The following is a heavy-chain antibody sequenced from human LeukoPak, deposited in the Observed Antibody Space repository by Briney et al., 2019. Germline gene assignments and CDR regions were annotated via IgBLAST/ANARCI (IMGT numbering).Heavy chain of an antibody. V-gene: IGHV3-23*01. J-gene: IGHJ4*02. CDR1: GFGVSSNA. CDR2: ISGSGGST. CDR3: AKARVGLRPRGEFDY. Sequence: PGGSLRLSCEASGFGVSSNAMAWVRQAPGKGLEWVSAISGSGGSTYYADSVKGRFTISRDNSKNTLYLQMNSLRAEDTAVYYCAKARVGLRPRGEFDYWGQGTLVTVSS. D-gene: IGHD3-16*01.